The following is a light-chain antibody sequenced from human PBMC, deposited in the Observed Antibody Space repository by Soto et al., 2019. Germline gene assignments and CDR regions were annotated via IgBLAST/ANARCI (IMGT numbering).Light chain of an antibody. V-gene: IGKV4-1*01. CDR2: WAS. J-gene: IGKJ2*01. Sequence: DIVMTQSPDSLAVSLGERATINCKSSQSVLYSSNNKNYLAWYQQKPGQPPKLLIYWASTRESGVPDRFSGSGSGTDFTLTIGSLQAEDVAIYYCHQYYGIPDTFGQGTKVEI. CDR3: HQYYGIPDT. CDR1: QSVLYSSNNKNY.